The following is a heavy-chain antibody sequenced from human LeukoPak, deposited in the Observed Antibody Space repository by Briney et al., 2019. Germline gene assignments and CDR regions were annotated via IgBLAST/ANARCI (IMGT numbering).Heavy chain of an antibody. CDR3: ARCRHGNCDYFDY. V-gene: IGHV4-4*07. D-gene: IGHD1-7*01. J-gene: IGHJ4*02. CDR1: GGSFTSDY. CDR2: FYTSGTT. Sequence: SKTLSLTCTVSGGSFTSDYWSWIRQPAGKGLEWIGRFYTSGTTNYNPSLKSRVTMSADTSKNQFSLKLRSVTAADTAVYYCARCRHGNCDYFDYWGQGTLVTVSS.